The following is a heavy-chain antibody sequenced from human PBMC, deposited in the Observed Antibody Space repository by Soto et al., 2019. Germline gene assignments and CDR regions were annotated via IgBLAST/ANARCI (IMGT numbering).Heavy chain of an antibody. D-gene: IGHD3-22*01. J-gene: IGHJ4*02. CDR2: IWHDGKNK. Sequence: GGSLRLSCAASGFTFSSFGMHWVRQAQGKGLEWVAVIWHDGKNKYYGDFAKGRFTISRDNSKNTLYLQMNSLRAEDTAVYYCAQPPYYYDSSGYPPDYWGQGTLVTVSS. CDR1: GFTFSSFG. CDR3: AQPPYYYDSSGYPPDY. V-gene: IGHV3-33*01.